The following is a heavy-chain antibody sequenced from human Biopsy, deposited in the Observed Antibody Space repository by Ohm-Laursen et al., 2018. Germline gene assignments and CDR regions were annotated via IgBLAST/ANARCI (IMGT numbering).Heavy chain of an antibody. CDR3: ARHAPSYSGSYWRYFDL. CDR1: GGSISSYY. Sequence: SVTLSLPCTVSGGSISSYYWSWIRQPPGKGLEWIGYISYTGSTNYNPSLKSRVPISVDTSMNHLPLRLTSATAADTAVYYCARHAPSYSGSYWRYFDLWGRGTLVTVSS. D-gene: IGHD1-26*01. V-gene: IGHV4-59*08. CDR2: ISYTGST. J-gene: IGHJ2*01.